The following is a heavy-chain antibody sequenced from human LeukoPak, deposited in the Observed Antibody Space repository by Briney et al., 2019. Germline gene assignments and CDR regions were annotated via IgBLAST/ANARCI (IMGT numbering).Heavy chain of an antibody. CDR2: IYYSGST. D-gene: IGHD5-12*01. Sequence: SETLSLTCTVSGGSISSGDYYWSWIRQPPGKGLEWIGYIYYSGSTYYNPSLKSRVTISVDTSKNQFSLNLSSVTAADTAVYYCARVMATFYYHYMDVWGKGTTVTVSS. V-gene: IGHV4-30-4*08. CDR1: GGSISSGDYY. CDR3: ARVMATFYYHYMDV. J-gene: IGHJ6*03.